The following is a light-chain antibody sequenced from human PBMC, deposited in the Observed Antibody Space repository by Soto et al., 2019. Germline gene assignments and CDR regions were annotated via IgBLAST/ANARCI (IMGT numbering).Light chain of an antibody. V-gene: IGKV2D-29*02. CDR1: RSLLSSGGETY. Sequence: DIVMSQTPLSLSVTPGQPASISCRSSRSLLSSGGETYLFWYLQRPGQSPQLLIYEVSNRISAVPDRFSGSGSGTDFTLKISRVDAEDAGVYYCMQSTQLPLPFGQVTRLEVK. CDR3: MQSTQLPLP. J-gene: IGKJ5*01. CDR2: EVS.